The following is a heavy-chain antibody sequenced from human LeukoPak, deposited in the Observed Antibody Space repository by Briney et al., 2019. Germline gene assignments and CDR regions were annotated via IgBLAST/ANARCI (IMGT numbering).Heavy chain of an antibody. D-gene: IGHD3-22*01. Sequence: KPSETLSLTCTVSGGSISSSSYYWGWIRQPPGKGLEWIGSIYYSGSTYYNPSLKSRVTISVDTSKNQFSLKLSSVTAADTAVYYCARTYYYDSSGYQKYWYFDLWGRGTLVTVSS. V-gene: IGHV4-39*01. CDR2: IYYSGST. CDR3: ARTYYYDSSGYQKYWYFDL. J-gene: IGHJ2*01. CDR1: GGSISSSSYY.